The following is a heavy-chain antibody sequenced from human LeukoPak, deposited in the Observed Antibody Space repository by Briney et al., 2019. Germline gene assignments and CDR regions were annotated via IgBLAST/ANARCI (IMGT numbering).Heavy chain of an antibody. CDR3: ARLPAYCSSSACYYDY. CDR1: GLTFSNYW. CDR2: IKQDGSDK. Sequence: GGSLRLSRTASGLTFSNYWMTWVRQPPGKGLEWVANIKQDGSDKNYVDSVKGRFTISRDNAKNSLWLQMNSLRAEDTAMYYCARLPAYCSSSACYYDYWGQGTLVTVSS. J-gene: IGHJ4*02. D-gene: IGHD2-2*01. V-gene: IGHV3-7*01.